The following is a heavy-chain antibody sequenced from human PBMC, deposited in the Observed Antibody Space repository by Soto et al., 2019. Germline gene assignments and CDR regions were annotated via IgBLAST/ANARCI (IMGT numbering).Heavy chain of an antibody. CDR2: ISAYNGNR. CDR1: GYAFTSYG. Sequence: ASVKVSGKASGYAFTSYGINWVRRAPGQGLGWMGWISAYNGNRNYAQKLQGGVTMTTDTSTSTAYMELRSLRSDDTAVYYCARSYHDYDALGYYGMEVGGQGATVTVSS. CDR3: ARSYHDYDALGYYGMEV. D-gene: IGHD4-17*01. J-gene: IGHJ6*01. V-gene: IGHV1-18*04.